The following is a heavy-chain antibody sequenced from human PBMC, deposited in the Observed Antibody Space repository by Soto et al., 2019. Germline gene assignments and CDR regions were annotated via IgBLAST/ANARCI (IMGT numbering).Heavy chain of an antibody. D-gene: IGHD4-17*01. CDR3: AREGDNGGSHY. CDR1: GDSIHSFY. V-gene: IGHV4-59*01. CDR2: IYYRGST. J-gene: IGHJ4*01. Sequence: QVQLQESGPGLVKASETLSLTCSVSGDSIHSFYWTWLRQPPGKGLEWIGYIYYRGSTSYNPSLESRVTFSVDRSKNQFSLNLRSVTAADTAVYYCAREGDNGGSHYWGHGTLVTVSP.